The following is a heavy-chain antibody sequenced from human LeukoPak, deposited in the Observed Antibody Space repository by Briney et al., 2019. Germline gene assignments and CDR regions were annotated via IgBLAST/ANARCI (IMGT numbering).Heavy chain of an antibody. CDR1: GFTFSSYG. Sequence: GGSLRLSCAASGFTFSSYGMHWVRQAPGKGLEWVAVIWYDGSNKYYADSVKGRFTISRDNSKNTLYLQMNSLRAEDTAVYYCARDDDNSGGMDVWGQGTTVTVSS. CDR2: IWYDGSNK. J-gene: IGHJ6*02. V-gene: IGHV3-33*01. CDR3: ARDDDNSGGMDV. D-gene: IGHD1-1*01.